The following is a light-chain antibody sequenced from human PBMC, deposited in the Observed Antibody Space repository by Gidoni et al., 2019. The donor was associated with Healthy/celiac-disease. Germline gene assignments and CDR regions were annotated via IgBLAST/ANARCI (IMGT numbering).Light chain of an antibody. Sequence: DIQMTQSPSTLSASVGDRVTITCRASQSISSWWAWYQQKPGKAPKLLIYDASSLESWVPSRFRGSGSGTEFTLTIISLQPDDFATYYCQQYNSYPTFGQWTKVEIK. CDR3: QQYNSYPT. J-gene: IGKJ1*01. CDR2: DAS. V-gene: IGKV1-5*01. CDR1: QSISSW.